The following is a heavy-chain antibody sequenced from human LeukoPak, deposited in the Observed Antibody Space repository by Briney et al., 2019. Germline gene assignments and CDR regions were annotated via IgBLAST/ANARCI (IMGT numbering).Heavy chain of an antibody. J-gene: IGHJ5*02. Sequence: ASVKVTCKCSGGTFSSYAISWVRQAPAQGLEWMGGIIPIFCTANYAQKFHGRVTITADESTSTAYMELSSLRSEDTAVYYCARVMRFGELFDWFDPWGQGTLVTVSS. V-gene: IGHV1-69*13. CDR1: GGTFSSYA. CDR3: ARVMRFGELFDWFDP. D-gene: IGHD3-10*01. CDR2: IIPIFCTA.